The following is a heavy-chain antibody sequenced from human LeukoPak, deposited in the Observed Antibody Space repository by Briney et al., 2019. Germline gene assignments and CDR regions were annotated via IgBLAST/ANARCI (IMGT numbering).Heavy chain of an antibody. V-gene: IGHV6-1*01. CDR3: ARKYSSTWYDALDI. J-gene: IGHJ3*02. CDR2: TYYRSKWYN. D-gene: IGHD6-13*01. CDR1: GDTVSSNGAA. Sequence: SQTLSLTCAISGDTVSSNGAAWNWIRQSPSRGLEWLGRTYYRSKWYNDYAASVKSRISINPDTSKNHFSLQLNSVTPEDTAVYYCARKYSSTWYDALDIWGQGTMVTVSS.